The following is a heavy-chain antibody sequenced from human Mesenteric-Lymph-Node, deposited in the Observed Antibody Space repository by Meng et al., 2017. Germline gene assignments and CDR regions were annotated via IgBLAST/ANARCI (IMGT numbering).Heavy chain of an antibody. Sequence: ASVKVSCKASGYTFTGYYMYWVRQAPGQGLEWMGRINLASGGTNYAQKFQGRVTMTRDTSISTAYMELSRLTSDDTAVYYCARVSHLLGELFSYYYYGMDVWSQGTTVTVSS. J-gene: IGHJ6*02. D-gene: IGHD3-10*01. CDR2: INLASGGT. CDR1: GYTFTGYY. V-gene: IGHV1-2*06. CDR3: ARVSHLLGELFSYYYYGMDV.